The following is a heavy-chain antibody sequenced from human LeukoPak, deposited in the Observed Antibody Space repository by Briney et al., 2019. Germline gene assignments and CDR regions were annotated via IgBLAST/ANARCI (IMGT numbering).Heavy chain of an antibody. CDR3: ARGDLVGADDTNFDY. CDR2: MNPNSGNT. D-gene: IGHD1-26*01. J-gene: IGHJ4*02. CDR1: GYTFTSYD. V-gene: IGHV1-8*03. Sequence: GASVKVSCKASGYTFTSYDINWVRQATGQGLKWMAWMNPNSGNTGYAQKFQGRVTITRNSSISTAYMELSSLRSEDTAVYYCARGDLVGADDTNFDYWGQGTLVTVSS.